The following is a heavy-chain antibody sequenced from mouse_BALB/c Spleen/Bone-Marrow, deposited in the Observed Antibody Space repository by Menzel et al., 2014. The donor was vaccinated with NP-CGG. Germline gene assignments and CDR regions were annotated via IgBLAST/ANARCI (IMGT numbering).Heavy chain of an antibody. D-gene: IGHD2-10*01. CDR3: ARGAYYGNYFDY. J-gene: IGHJ2*01. CDR1: GYAFSNYG. CDR2: IYPGDGET. Sequence: QVQLQQPGAELVRPGSSVKVSCKASGYAFSNYGMNWVKQRPGQGLEWIGQIYPGDGETNYNGEFEGRVTLTADKSSSTAYMQVSSLTSEDSAVYFCARGAYYGNYFDYWGQGTTLTVSS. V-gene: IGHV1-80*01.